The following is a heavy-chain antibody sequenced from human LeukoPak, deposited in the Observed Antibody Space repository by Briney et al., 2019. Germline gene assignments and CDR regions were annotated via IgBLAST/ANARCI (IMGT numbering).Heavy chain of an antibody. V-gene: IGHV3-48*04. CDR2: ISSSSSTI. Sequence: GGSLRLSFAASGFTFSSYSMNWVRQAPGKGLEWVSYISSSSSTIYYADSVKGRFTISRDNAKNTLYLQLNNLRPEDTAVYYCAREIFWSGYFSNLHFDYWGQGTLVTVSS. J-gene: IGHJ4*02. CDR1: GFTFSSYS. D-gene: IGHD5-12*01. CDR3: AREIFWSGYFSNLHFDY.